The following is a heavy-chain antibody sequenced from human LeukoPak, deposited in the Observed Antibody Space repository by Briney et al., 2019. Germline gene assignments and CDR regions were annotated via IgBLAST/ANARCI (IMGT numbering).Heavy chain of an antibody. CDR1: GGSISSGSYY. D-gene: IGHD3-22*01. CDR3: AREDSSGYYYGRLDY. Sequence: SETLSLTCTVSGGSISSGSYYWSWIRQPAGKGLEWIGRIYTSGSTNYNPSLKSRVTISVDSSKNQFSLKLSSVTAADTAVYYCAREDSSGYYYGRLDYWGQGTLVTVSS. V-gene: IGHV4-61*02. J-gene: IGHJ4*02. CDR2: IYTSGST.